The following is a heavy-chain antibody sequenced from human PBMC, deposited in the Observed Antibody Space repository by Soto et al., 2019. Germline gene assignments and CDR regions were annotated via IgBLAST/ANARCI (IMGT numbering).Heavy chain of an antibody. V-gene: IGHV4-31*03. J-gene: IGHJ6*02. CDR1: DGSSNRGGYY. D-gene: IGHD1-1*01. CDR2: IYYSGST. CDR3: ARAGTEYNYSGMDG. Sequence: SLTCSVADGSSNRGGYYWSRIRQHPGKGLEWIGYIYYSGSTYYNPSLKSRLYISVDTSKNQFSLYLSSVTAADTAVYYCARAGTEYNYSGMDGWGRGTTVTFSS.